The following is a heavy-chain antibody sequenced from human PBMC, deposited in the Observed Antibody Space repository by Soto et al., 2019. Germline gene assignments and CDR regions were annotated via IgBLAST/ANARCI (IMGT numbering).Heavy chain of an antibody. CDR3: ARTSGDYGLSKYFHH. V-gene: IGHV4-31*03. J-gene: IGHJ1*01. Sequence: QVQLQESGPGLVEPSQTLSLICTVSGGSISSGDYYWSWIRQLPGKGLEWFGYIYYSGTTFHNPSLKSRVSISVDTSKNLFSLKLSSMTAADTAVYYCARTSGDYGLSKYFHHWGQGTLVTVSS. CDR1: GGSISSGDYY. CDR2: IYYSGTT. D-gene: IGHD4-17*01.